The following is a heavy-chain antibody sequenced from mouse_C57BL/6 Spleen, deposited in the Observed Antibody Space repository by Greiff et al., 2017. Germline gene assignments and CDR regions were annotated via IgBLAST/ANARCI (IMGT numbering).Heavy chain of an antibody. D-gene: IGHD1-1*01. J-gene: IGHJ1*03. Sequence: VQLQQPGAELVRPGTSVKLSCKASGYTFTSYWMHWVKQRPGQGLEWIGVIDPSDSYTNYNQKFKGKATLTVDTSSSTAYMQLSSLTSEDSAVYYCASVGAGSRWYVDVWGTGTTVTVSA. V-gene: IGHV1-59*01. CDR1: GYTFTSYW. CDR2: IDPSDSYT. CDR3: ASVGAGSRWYVDV.